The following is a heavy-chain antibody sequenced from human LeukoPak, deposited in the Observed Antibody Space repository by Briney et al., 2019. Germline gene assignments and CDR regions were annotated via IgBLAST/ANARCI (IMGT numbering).Heavy chain of an antibody. D-gene: IGHD4-23*01. V-gene: IGHV1-8*01. CDR2: MNPNSGNT. J-gene: IGHJ4*02. CDR3: ASTELGYGGNPAFD. CDR1: GYTFTSYD. Sequence: ASVKVSCKASGYTFTSYDINWVRQATGQGLEWMGWMNPNSGNTGYAQKFQGRVTMTRNTSISTAYMALSSLRSEDTAVYYCASTELGYGGNPAFDWGQGTLVTVSS.